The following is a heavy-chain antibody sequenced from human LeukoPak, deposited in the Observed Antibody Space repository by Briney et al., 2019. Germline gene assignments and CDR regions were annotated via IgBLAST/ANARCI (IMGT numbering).Heavy chain of an antibody. CDR3: VRGPYGASISKWFDP. V-gene: IGHV4-59*01. CDR2: IYSGDT. D-gene: IGHD4/OR15-4a*01. CDR1: GCSISSYY. Sequence: SETLSLTCIVSGCSISSYYWSWIRQSPGGGLDWIGYIYSGDTAYNPSLRSRVTLSVDTSKNQFSLQLRSVTTADTAVYYCVRGPYGASISKWFDPWGQGTQVIVSP. J-gene: IGHJ5*02.